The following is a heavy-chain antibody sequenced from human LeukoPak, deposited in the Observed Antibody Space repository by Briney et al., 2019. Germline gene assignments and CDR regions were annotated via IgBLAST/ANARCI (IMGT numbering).Heavy chain of an antibody. CDR3: ARGATISETGYFDF. D-gene: IGHD5-24*01. Sequence: SETLSLTCAGYGGSFSRYYWSWIRQSPGKGLEWIAEIDHRGDTNYNPSVKGRVTISVDTSKNQFSLKVRSLSAADTAVYYCARGATISETGYFDFWGQGTPVTVSS. CDR2: IDHRGDT. CDR1: GGSFSRYY. V-gene: IGHV4-34*01. J-gene: IGHJ4*03.